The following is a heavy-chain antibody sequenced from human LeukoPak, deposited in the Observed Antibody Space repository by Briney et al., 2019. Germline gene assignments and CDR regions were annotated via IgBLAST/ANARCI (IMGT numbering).Heavy chain of an antibody. Sequence: GGSLRLSCVASGFTFSNYAMTWLRQAPGKGLEWVSSISGSGGSTYYADSVKGRFTISRDDSRNTLYLQMNSLRAEDTAVYYCARVWGASFDIWGQGTMVTVSS. CDR1: GFTFSNYA. CDR2: ISGSGGST. CDR3: ARVWGASFDI. J-gene: IGHJ3*02. D-gene: IGHD1-26*01. V-gene: IGHV3-23*01.